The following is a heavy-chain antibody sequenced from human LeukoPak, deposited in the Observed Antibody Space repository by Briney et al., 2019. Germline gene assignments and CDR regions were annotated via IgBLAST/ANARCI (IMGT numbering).Heavy chain of an antibody. V-gene: IGHV3-49*04. CDR1: GFTFGDYA. J-gene: IGHJ4*02. CDR2: IRSKAYGGTT. D-gene: IGHD3-9*01. Sequence: PGGSLRLSCTASGFTFGDYAMSWVRQAPGKGLEWVGFIRSKAYGGTTEYAASVKGRFTISRDDSKSIAYLQMNSLKTEDTAVYYCTSVLRYFDPFDYWGQGTLVTVPS. CDR3: TSVLRYFDPFDY.